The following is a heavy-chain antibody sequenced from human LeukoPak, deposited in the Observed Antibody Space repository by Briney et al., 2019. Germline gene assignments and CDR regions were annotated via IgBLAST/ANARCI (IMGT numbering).Heavy chain of an antibody. Sequence: SQTLSLTCTVSGGSISSGSYHCSWIRQPAGKGLEWIGRIYTSGSTNYSPSLKSRVTISVDTSKNQFSLKLSSVTAADTAVYYCARRSVVGARTFYFDYWGQVILVTVSS. CDR1: GGSISSGSYH. J-gene: IGHJ4*02. CDR3: ARRSVVGARTFYFDY. D-gene: IGHD2-15*01. V-gene: IGHV4-61*02. CDR2: IYTSGST.